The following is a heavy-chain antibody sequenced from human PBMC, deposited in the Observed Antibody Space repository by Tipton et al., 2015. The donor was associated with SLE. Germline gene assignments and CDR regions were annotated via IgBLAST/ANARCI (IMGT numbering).Heavy chain of an antibody. CDR1: GYSFTNQW. CDR3: ATGASSSTRFAENFQY. V-gene: IGHV5-51*03. J-gene: IGHJ1*01. D-gene: IGHD6-6*01. CDR2: IYPGDSDT. Sequence: QLVQSGAEVKKSGESLKISCKGSGYSFTNQWIGWVRQMPGKGLEWMGIIYPGDSDTRYSPSFQGQVTISADKSISTAYLQWSSLKASDTAMFYCATGASSSTRFAENFQYWGQGTLVTVSS.